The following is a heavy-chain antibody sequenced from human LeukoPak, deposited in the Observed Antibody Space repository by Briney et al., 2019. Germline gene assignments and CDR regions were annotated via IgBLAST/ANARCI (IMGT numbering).Heavy chain of an antibody. V-gene: IGHV5-10-1*01. Sequence: GESLKISCKGSGYSFTSYWISWVRQMPGKGLEWMGRIDPSDSYTNYSPSFQGHVTISADKSISTAYLQWSSLKASDTAMYYCARQGDCSSTSCSWYFDYWGKGTLVTVSS. J-gene: IGHJ4*02. CDR3: ARQGDCSSTSCSWYFDY. CDR2: IDPSDSYT. D-gene: IGHD2-2*01. CDR1: GYSFTSYW.